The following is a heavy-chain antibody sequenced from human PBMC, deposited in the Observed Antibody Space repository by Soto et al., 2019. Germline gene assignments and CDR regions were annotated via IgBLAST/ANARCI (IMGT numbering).Heavy chain of an antibody. CDR1: GGSISSGGYY. V-gene: IGHV4-61*03. D-gene: IGHD4-17*01. Sequence: SETLSLTCTVSGGSISSGGYYWSWIRQHPGKGLEWIGYIYYSGSTNYNPSLKSRVTISIDTSKTHFSLNLNSVTAADTAVYYCARSGLREEYYFDSWGQGTLVTVSS. J-gene: IGHJ4*02. CDR3: ARSGLREEYYFDS. CDR2: IYYSGST.